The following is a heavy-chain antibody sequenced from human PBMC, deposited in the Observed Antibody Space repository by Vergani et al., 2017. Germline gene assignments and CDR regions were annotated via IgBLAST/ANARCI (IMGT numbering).Heavy chain of an antibody. V-gene: IGHV3-9*01. J-gene: IGHJ6*03. D-gene: IGHD1-26*01. CDR1: GFTFDDYA. Sequence: EVQLVESGGGLVQPGRSLRLSCAASGFTFDDYAMHWVRQAPGKGLEWVSGISWNSGSIGYADSVKGRFTISRDNAKNSLYLQMNSLRAEDTALYYCAKEGLRGSYWRSYNYYYYYMDVWGKGTTVTVSS. CDR3: AKEGLRGSYWRSYNYYYYYMDV. CDR2: ISWNSGSI.